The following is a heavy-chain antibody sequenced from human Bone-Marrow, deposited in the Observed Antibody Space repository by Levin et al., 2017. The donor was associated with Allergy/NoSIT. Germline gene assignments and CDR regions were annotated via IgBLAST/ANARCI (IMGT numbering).Heavy chain of an antibody. CDR2: IVVGSGNT. J-gene: IGHJ5*02. CDR1: GFTFTNSA. CDR3: AALQYSSGWYIRP. V-gene: IGHV1-58*02. Sequence: KISCMASGFTFTNSAMQWVRQPRGQRLEWIGWIVVGSGNTNYAQKFQERVTITRDMSTSTAYMELSSLRSEDTAVYYCAALQYSSGWYIRPWGQGTLVTVSS. D-gene: IGHD6-19*01.